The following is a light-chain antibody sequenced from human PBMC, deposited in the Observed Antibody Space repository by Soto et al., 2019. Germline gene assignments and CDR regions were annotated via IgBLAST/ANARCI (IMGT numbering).Light chain of an antibody. CDR1: QSVNTN. CDR2: AAS. CDR3: QQDNNWPPIT. V-gene: IGKV3-15*01. Sequence: EIVITQSPATLSLSPGERATLSCRSSQSVNTNLAWYQQKPGQAPRLLIYAASTRATGIPARFSGSGSGTEFTLTISSLQSEDFAVYYCQQDNNWPPITFGQGTRLEIK. J-gene: IGKJ5*01.